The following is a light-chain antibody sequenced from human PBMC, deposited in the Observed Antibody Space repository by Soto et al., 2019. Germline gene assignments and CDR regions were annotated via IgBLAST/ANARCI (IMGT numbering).Light chain of an antibody. CDR3: QVRDVWPP. J-gene: IGKJ1*01. V-gene: IGKV3-11*01. CDR2: DAS. Sequence: IVLTQSPVTLALSPGERAVLSCRASQSVSTSLAWYQHKPGQAPRLFIYDASKRAPGIPARFSGSGSGTDFTLTISSLEPEDIAVYYCQVRDVWPPFGQGTKV. CDR1: QSVSTS.